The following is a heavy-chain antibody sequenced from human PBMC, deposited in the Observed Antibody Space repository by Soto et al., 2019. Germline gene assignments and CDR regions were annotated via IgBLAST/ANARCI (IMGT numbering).Heavy chain of an antibody. Sequence: GGSLRLSCAASGFSFRLYPMNWVRQAPGKGLEWLSYISPSNTTIYYADSVKGRFTISRDNAKNSLYLQMNSLRAEDTAVYYCARSGPEGFYYYGMDVWGQGTTVTVSS. J-gene: IGHJ6*02. CDR1: GFSFRLYP. CDR2: ISPSNTTI. CDR3: ARSGPEGFYYYGMDV. V-gene: IGHV3-48*03. D-gene: IGHD3-10*01.